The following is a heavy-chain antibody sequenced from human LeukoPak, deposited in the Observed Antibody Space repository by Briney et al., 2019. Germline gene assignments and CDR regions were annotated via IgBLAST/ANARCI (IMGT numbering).Heavy chain of an antibody. CDR3: ARLQDHGDYAAHPIDY. CDR1: GYTFNNYA. J-gene: IGHJ4*02. CDR2: ISAYNGNT. V-gene: IGHV1-18*01. D-gene: IGHD4-17*01. Sequence: HVASVKVSCKASGYTFNNYAITWVRQAPGQGLEWMGWISAYNGNTNYAQNLQGRDTVTTDTSTSTAYMELKSLRSDDTAVYYCARLQDHGDYAAHPIDYWGQGTLVTVSS.